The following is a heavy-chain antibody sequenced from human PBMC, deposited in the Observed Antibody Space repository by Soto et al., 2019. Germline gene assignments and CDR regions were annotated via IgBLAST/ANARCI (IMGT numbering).Heavy chain of an antibody. J-gene: IGHJ4*02. CDR2: ISNDGSRT. D-gene: IGHD3-10*01. Sequence: QVQLVESGGGVVQPGRSLRLSCAASGFTFSSYGMHWVRQAPGKGLEWVSVISNDGSRTYYTDSGKGRFTIYRDNSENTVYLQMNSLRPEDTAVDFCAKVSDGSGRGLDYWGQGTLVTVSS. CDR1: GFTFSSYG. CDR3: AKVSDGSGRGLDY. V-gene: IGHV3-30*18.